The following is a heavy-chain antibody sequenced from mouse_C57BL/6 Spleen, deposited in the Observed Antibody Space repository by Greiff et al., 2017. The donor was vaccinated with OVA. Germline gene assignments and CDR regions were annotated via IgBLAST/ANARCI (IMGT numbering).Heavy chain of an antibody. V-gene: IGHV5-17*01. J-gene: IGHJ2*01. D-gene: IGHD4-1*01. CDR1: GFTFSDYG. CDR3: ARQLTGTLFDY. CDR2: ISSGSSTI. Sequence: EVKVVESGGGLVKPGGSLKLSCAASGFTFSDYGMHWVRQAPEKGLEWVAYISSGSSTIYYADTVKGRFTISRDNAKKTLFLQMTSLRSEDTAMYYCARQLTGTLFDYWGQGTTLTVSS.